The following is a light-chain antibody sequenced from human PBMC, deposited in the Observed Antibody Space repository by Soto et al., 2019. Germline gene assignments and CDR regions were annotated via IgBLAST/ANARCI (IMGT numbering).Light chain of an antibody. CDR1: QVITNF. CDR2: SAS. Sequence: DIQMTQSPSSLSASVGDRVTITCRASQVITNFLAWYQQKPGKVPRLLIYSASTLQSGVPSRFSGSGSGTDFTLTISCLQSEDFATYYCQQYYSYPPITFGQGTRLEIK. J-gene: IGKJ5*01. CDR3: QQYYSYPPIT. V-gene: IGKV1-27*01.